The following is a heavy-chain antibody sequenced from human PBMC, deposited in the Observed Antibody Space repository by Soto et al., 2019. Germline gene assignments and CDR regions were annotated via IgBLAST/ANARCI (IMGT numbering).Heavy chain of an antibody. Sequence: VGSLRLSCAASGFIVSDTYMKWVRQAPGKGLEWVSVIYRGGDTYYADSVKGRFNISRDNSTVYLQMNNLRAEDTAMYYCAKEGIGGIFGAGGFDPWGQGTLVTVSS. CDR2: IYRGGDT. CDR3: AKEGIGGIFGAGGFDP. J-gene: IGHJ5*02. CDR1: GFIVSDTY. D-gene: IGHD3-3*01. V-gene: IGHV3-53*01.